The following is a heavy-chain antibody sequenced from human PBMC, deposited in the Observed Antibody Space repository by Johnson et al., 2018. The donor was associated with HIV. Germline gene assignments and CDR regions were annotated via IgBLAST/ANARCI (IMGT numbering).Heavy chain of an antibody. CDR1: GFTFSSYG. D-gene: IGHD2-8*01. CDR3: ARNSGNGLVLRGDAFDM. V-gene: IGHV3-30*02. J-gene: IGHJ3*02. CDR2: IRYDGSNK. Sequence: QVQLVESGGGVVQPGGSLRLSCAASGFTFSSYGMHWVRQAPGKGLEWVAFIRYDGSNKYYADSVKGRFTISRDNSKNTLHLQMNSLRPEDTAVYYCARNSGNGLVLRGDAFDMWGQGTMVTVSS.